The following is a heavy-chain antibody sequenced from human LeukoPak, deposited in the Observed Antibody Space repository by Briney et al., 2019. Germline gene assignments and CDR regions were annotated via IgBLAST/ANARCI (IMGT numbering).Heavy chain of an antibody. J-gene: IGHJ3*02. D-gene: IGHD6-13*01. CDR1: GFTFSSFA. CDR3: ARATEYSSSWFPDAFDI. V-gene: IGHV3-33*01. CDR2: IWNDASNK. Sequence: PGGSRRLSCAASGFTFSSFAIHWVRQAPGKGLEWVAVIWNDASNKYYADSVRGRFTISRDNSKNTLYLQMNSLRAEDTAVYYCARATEYSSSWFPDAFDIWGQGTMVTVSS.